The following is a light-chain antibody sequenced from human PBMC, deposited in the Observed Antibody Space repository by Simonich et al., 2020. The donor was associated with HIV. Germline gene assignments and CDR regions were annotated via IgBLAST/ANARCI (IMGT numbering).Light chain of an antibody. CDR3: LQDYNYPRT. J-gene: IGKJ1*01. Sequence: AIQLTQSPSFLSASVGDRVTITCRASQDITSCLAWYQQKPGKAPKLLIYAASNLQSGVPSRISGSGSGTDFTLTISSLQPEDFATYYCLQDYNYPRTFGQGTKVEIK. V-gene: IGKV1-6*01. CDR1: QDITSC. CDR2: AAS.